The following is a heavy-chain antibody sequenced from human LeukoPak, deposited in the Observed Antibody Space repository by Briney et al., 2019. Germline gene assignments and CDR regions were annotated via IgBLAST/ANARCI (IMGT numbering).Heavy chain of an antibody. Sequence: ASVKVSCKASGYTFITYDINWVRQATGQGVEWLGWMNPNSGNTGYAQKFQGRVTVTRNISITTAYMELTNLRSEDTAVYYCARVAGNCGGDCYRLLYWGQGTLVTVSS. CDR3: ARVAGNCGGDCYRLLY. J-gene: IGHJ4*02. CDR2: MNPNSGNT. CDR1: GYTFITYD. D-gene: IGHD2-21*01. V-gene: IGHV1-8*01.